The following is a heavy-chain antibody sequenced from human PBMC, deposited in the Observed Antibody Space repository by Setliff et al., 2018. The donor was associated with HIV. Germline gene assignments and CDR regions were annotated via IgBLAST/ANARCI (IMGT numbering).Heavy chain of an antibody. J-gene: IGHJ4*02. V-gene: IGHV3-33*08. Sequence: HPGGSLRLSCAASGFTFSYYGMHWVRQAPGKGLEWVAVFWSDGNNKYYADSVKGRFIISRDNSQNTLYLQMDSLRAEDTAVYYCASARIPTGGTSTSFDYWGQGTLVTVS. CDR1: GFTFSYYG. CDR3: ASARIPTGGTSTSFDY. CDR2: FWSDGNNK. D-gene: IGHD1-1*01.